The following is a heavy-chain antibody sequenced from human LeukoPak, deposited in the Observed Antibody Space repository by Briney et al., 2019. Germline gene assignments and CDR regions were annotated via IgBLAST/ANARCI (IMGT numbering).Heavy chain of an antibody. CDR1: GFTFSSYA. V-gene: IGHV3-23*01. CDR2: ISGSGGST. CDR3: AKALYGEPIIDY. D-gene: IGHD3-10*01. J-gene: IGHJ4*02. Sequence: GGSLRLSCAASGFTFSSYAMSWVRQAPGKGLEWVSAISGSGGSTYYAHSVKGRFTISRDNCKNALCLQMNSLRVEDTAVYYCAKALYGEPIIDYWGQGTLVTVSS.